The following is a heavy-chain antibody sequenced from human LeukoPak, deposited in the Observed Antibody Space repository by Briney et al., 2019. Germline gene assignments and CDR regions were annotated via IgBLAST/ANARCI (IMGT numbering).Heavy chain of an antibody. CDR1: GGSISSSSYY. Sequence: SETLSLTCTVSGGSISSSSYYWGWIRQPPGKGLEWIGSIYYSGSTYYNPSLKSRVTISVDTSKNQFSLKLSSVTAADTAVYYCARDNRQAYCGGDCYNAFDIWGQGTMVTVSS. D-gene: IGHD2-21*02. CDR3: ARDNRQAYCGGDCYNAFDI. V-gene: IGHV4-39*02. J-gene: IGHJ3*02. CDR2: IYYSGST.